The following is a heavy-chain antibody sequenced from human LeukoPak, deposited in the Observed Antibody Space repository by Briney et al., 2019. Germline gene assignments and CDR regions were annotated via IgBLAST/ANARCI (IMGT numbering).Heavy chain of an antibody. CDR1: GFTVSSNY. D-gene: IGHD3-22*01. Sequence: GGSLRLSCAASGFTVSSNYMSWVRQAPGKGLEWVSVIYSGGSTYYADSVKGRFIISRDNSKNTVYLQMNSLRAEDTAVYYCARDEFYYDSSGSYWGQGTLVTVSS. J-gene: IGHJ4*02. V-gene: IGHV3-66*01. CDR3: ARDEFYYDSSGSY. CDR2: IYSGGST.